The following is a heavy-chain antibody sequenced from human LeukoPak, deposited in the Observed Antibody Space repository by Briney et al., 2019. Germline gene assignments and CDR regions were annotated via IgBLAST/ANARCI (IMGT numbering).Heavy chain of an antibody. D-gene: IGHD2-2*01. Sequence: GGSLRLSCAASGFTFSSYAMHWVRQAPGKGLEWVAVISYDGSNKYYADSVKGRFTISRDNSKNTLYLQMNSLRAEDTAVYYCARGTGYCSSTSCWDYFDYWGQETLVTVSS. CDR2: ISYDGSNK. V-gene: IGHV3-30-3*01. CDR1: GFTFSSYA. CDR3: ARGTGYCSSTSCWDYFDY. J-gene: IGHJ4*02.